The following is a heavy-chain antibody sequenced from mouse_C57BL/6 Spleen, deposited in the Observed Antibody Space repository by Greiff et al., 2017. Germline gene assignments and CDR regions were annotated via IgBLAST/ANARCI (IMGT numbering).Heavy chain of an antibody. J-gene: IGHJ1*03. V-gene: IGHV3-8*01. D-gene: IGHD1-1*01. Sequence: EVQLQQSGPGLAKPSQTLSLTCSVTGYSITSDYWNWIRKFPGNKLEYMGYISYSGSTYYNTSLNSRISITRDTSKNQYYRPLNSVTTEDTATYYWGRGGYYGSSYGYFDVWGTGTTVTVSS. CDR3: GRGGYYGSSYGYFDV. CDR1: GYSITSDY. CDR2: ISYSGST.